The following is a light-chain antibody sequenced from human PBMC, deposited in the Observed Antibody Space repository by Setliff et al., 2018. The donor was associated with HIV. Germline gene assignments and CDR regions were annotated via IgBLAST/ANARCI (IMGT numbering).Light chain of an antibody. CDR2: GAS. Sequence: EIVLTQSPATLSLSPGERATLSCRASQNIPRRYLAWYQQKPGQAPRLLISGASSRATGVPGRFSGSGSGRDFVLTITRLEPEDFAVYYCQQYGSSPLTFGGGTKVDIK. CDR3: QQYGSSPLT. V-gene: IGKV3-20*01. J-gene: IGKJ4*01. CDR1: QNIPRRY.